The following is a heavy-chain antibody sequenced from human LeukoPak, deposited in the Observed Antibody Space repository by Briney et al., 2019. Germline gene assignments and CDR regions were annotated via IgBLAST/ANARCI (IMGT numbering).Heavy chain of an antibody. CDR2: FDPEDGET. CDR3: ATVDSGSRG. Sequence: GASVKVSCKVSGYTLTELSMHWVGQAPGKGREWMGGFDPEDGETIYAQKFQGRVTMTEDTSTDTAYMELSSLRPEDTSVYYCATVDSGSRGWGQGTLVTVSS. CDR1: GYTLTELS. V-gene: IGHV1-24*01. J-gene: IGHJ4*02. D-gene: IGHD1-26*01.